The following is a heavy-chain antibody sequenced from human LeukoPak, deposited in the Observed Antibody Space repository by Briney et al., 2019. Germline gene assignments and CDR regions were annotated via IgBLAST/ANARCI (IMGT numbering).Heavy chain of an antibody. V-gene: IGHV1-69*01. Sequence: VASVKVSCKASGGTFSSYAISWVRQAPGQGLEWMGGIIPIFSTANYAQKFQGRVTITADESTSTAYMELSSLRSEDTAVYYCARVYDILTGYSSWGQGTMVTVSS. CDR3: ARVYDILTGYSS. D-gene: IGHD3-9*01. J-gene: IGHJ3*01. CDR2: IIPIFSTA. CDR1: GGTFSSYA.